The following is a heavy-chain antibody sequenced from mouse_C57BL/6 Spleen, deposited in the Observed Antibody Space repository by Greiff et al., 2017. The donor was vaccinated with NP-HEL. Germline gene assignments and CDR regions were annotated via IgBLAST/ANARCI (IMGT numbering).Heavy chain of an antibody. J-gene: IGHJ2*01. CDR3: ARPNYYSNYVDYFDY. CDR2: IYPRSGNT. V-gene: IGHV1-81*01. Sequence: QVHVKQSGAELARPGASVKLSCKASGYTFTSYGISWVKQRTGQGLEWIGEIYPRSGNTYYNEKFKGKATLTADKSSSTAYMELRSLTSEDSAVYFCARPNYYSNYVDYFDYWGQGTTLTVSS. D-gene: IGHD2-5*01. CDR1: GYTFTSYG.